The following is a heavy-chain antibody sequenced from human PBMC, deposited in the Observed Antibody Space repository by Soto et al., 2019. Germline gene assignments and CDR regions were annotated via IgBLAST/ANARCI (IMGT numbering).Heavy chain of an antibody. Sequence: SETLSLTSTVSGFNISTYYWSWIRQPPGKGLEWIGYIYYSGSTNYNPSLKGRVTISVDTSKNQFSLKLNSVTAADTAVYYCARGGDYGDIVFDTWGQGTLVTVSS. CDR2: IYYSGST. CDR1: GFNISTYY. D-gene: IGHD4-17*01. V-gene: IGHV4-59*01. J-gene: IGHJ5*02. CDR3: ARGGDYGDIVFDT.